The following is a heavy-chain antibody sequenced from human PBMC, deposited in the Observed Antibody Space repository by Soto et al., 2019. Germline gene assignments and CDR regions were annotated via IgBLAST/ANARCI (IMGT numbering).Heavy chain of an antibody. J-gene: IGHJ4*02. Sequence: QITLKESGPTLVTPTRTLTLTCALSGFSLSTSGVGVGWIRQPPGKALEWLAVIYWDDSKHYSPSLRSRLTITKDTSKNQVVLTMTNMDPMDTGTYYCAHKGPEDWPLDYWGQGTLVTVSS. D-gene: IGHD3-9*01. CDR3: AHKGPEDWPLDY. CDR1: GFSLSTSGVG. CDR2: IYWDDSK. V-gene: IGHV2-5*02.